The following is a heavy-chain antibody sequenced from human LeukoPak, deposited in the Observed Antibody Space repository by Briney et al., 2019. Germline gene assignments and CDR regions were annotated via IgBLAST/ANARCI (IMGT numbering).Heavy chain of an antibody. CDR1: GYSISSGYY. CDR3: ARHVTYIVVVPAAPEYYFDY. J-gene: IGHJ4*02. CDR2: IYHSGST. V-gene: IGHV4-38-2*01. D-gene: IGHD2-2*01. Sequence: SETLSLTCAVSGYSISSGYYWGWIRQPPGKGLEWIGSIYHSGSTYYNPSLKSRVTISVDTSKNQFSLKLSSVTAADTAVYYCARHVTYIVVVPAAPEYYFDYWGREPWSPSPQ.